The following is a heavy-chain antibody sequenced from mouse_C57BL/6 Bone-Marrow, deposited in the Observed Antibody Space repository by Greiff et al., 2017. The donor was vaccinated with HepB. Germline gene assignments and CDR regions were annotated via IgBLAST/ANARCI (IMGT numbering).Heavy chain of an antibody. CDR3: TTGPFAY. J-gene: IGHJ3*01. D-gene: IGHD3-3*01. V-gene: IGHV14-4*01. CDR2: IDPENGDT. Sequence: VQLQQSGAELVRPGASVKLSCTASGFNIKNDYMHWVKQRPEQGLEWIGWIDPENGDTEYASKFQGKATITADTSSNTAYLQLSSLTSEDTAVYYCTTGPFAYWGQGTLVTVSA. CDR1: GFNIKNDY.